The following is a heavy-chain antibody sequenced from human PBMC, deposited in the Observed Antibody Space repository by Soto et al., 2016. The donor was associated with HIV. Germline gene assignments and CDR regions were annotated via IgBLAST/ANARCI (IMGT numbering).Heavy chain of an antibody. V-gene: IGHV3-21*01. CDR1: GFTFSSYS. CDR2: ISSSSSYI. J-gene: IGHJ3*02. D-gene: IGHD1-1*01. Sequence: EVQLVESGGGLVKPGGSLRLSCAASGFTFSSYSMNWVRQAPGKGLEWVSSISSSSSYIYYADSVKGRFTISRDNAKNSLYLQMNSLRAEDTAVYYCARDVTNEGDAFDIWGQGTMVTVSS. CDR3: ARDVTNEGDAFDI.